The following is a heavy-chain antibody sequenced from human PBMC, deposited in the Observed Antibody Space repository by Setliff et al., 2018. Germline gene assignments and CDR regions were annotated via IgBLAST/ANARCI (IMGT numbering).Heavy chain of an antibody. Sequence: SETLSLTCGASGGTFSDYFWTWIRQSPGKGLEWIGEINHSGSSNYNPSLKSRVTISIDTSNNQFSLKLSSVTAADTAIYYCARGKLRLGQLSLFYGFDIWGQGTMVTVSS. D-gene: IGHD3-16*02. CDR2: INHSGSS. CDR3: ARGKLRLGQLSLFYGFDI. CDR1: GGTFSDYF. J-gene: IGHJ3*02. V-gene: IGHV4-34*01.